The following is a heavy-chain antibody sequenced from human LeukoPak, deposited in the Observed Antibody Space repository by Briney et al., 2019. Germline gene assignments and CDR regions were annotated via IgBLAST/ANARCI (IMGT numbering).Heavy chain of an antibody. CDR1: GFTVSSNY. V-gene: IGHV3-53*01. Sequence: PGGSLRLSCAASGFTVSSNYMSWVRQAPGKGLEWVSVIYSGGSTYYADSVKGRFTISRDNSKNTLYLQMNSLRAEDTAVYYCARAGLGYYYDGFDYWGQGTLVTVSS. J-gene: IGHJ4*02. CDR3: ARAGLGYYYDGFDY. D-gene: IGHD3-22*01. CDR2: IYSGGST.